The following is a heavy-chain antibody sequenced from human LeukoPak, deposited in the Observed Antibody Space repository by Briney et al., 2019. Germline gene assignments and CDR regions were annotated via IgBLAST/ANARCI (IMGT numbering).Heavy chain of an antibody. CDR1: GYIFTSYW. CDR3: ARSPDCSGGSCYSYWFDP. J-gene: IGHJ5*02. Sequence: GESLQISCKGSGYIFTSYWIGWVRQLPGKGLEWMGIIYPGDSDTRYSPSFQGQVTISVDKSISTAYLQWSSLKASDTAMYYCARSPDCSGGSCYSYWFDPWGQGTLVTVSS. V-gene: IGHV5-51*01. D-gene: IGHD2-15*01. CDR2: IYPGDSDT.